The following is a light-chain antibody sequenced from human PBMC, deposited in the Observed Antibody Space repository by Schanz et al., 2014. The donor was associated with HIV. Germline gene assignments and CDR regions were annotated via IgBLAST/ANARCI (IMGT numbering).Light chain of an antibody. Sequence: QSALTQPASVSGSLGQSITISCTGTSGDVGRYDYVSWYQQHPGQAPKLIIYDVSNRPSGVSNRFSGSKSGNTASLTVSGLQAEDEADYYCTSYAGTSTFVVFGGGTKLTVL. CDR2: DVS. CDR3: TSYAGTSTFVV. V-gene: IGLV2-14*03. CDR1: SGDVGRYDY. J-gene: IGLJ2*01.